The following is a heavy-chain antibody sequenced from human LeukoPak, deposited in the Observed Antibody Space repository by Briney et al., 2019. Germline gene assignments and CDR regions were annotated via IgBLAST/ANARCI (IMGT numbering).Heavy chain of an antibody. CDR3: ARVRGDLSIDF. D-gene: IGHD2-21*02. V-gene: IGHV4-34*01. Sequence: PSETLSLTCAVYIESFSVYYWTWIRQPPGKGLEWIGEINHSGSTNYNPSLKRRVTISADTSKSQFSLTLSSVTAADTAMYYCARVRGDLSIDFWGQGNLVTVSS. CDR1: IESFSVYY. J-gene: IGHJ4*02. CDR2: INHSGST.